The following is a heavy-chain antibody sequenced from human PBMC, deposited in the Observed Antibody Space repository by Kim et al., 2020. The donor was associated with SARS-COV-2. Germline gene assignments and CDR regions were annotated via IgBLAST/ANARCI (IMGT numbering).Heavy chain of an antibody. J-gene: IGHJ4*02. Sequence: ADSVKGRFTDSKDNSQNTVHVEINNLRPEDTAIYYCARGYSSSSDFDYWGQGTLVTVSS. CDR3: ARGYSSSSDFDY. D-gene: IGHD6-13*01. V-gene: IGHV3-30*01.